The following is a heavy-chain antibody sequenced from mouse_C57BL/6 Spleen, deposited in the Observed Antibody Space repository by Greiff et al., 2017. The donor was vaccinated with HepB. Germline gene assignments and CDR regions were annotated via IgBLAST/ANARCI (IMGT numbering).Heavy chain of an antibody. D-gene: IGHD2-12*01. CDR1: GYTFTDYY. Sequence: VQLQQSGPELVKPGASVKISCKASGYTFTDYYMNWVKQSHGKSLEWIGDINPNNGGTSYNQKFKGKATLTVDKSSSTAYMELRSLTSEDSAVYYCARSDDGGYYFDYWGQGTTLTVSS. CDR3: ARSDDGGYYFDY. CDR2: INPNNGGT. V-gene: IGHV1-26*01. J-gene: IGHJ2*01.